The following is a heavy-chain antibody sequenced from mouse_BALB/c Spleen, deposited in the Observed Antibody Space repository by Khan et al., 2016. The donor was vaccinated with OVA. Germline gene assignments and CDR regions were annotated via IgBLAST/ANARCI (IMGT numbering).Heavy chain of an antibody. V-gene: IGHV3-2*02. CDR3: VRWKTY. D-gene: IGHD1-1*02. Sequence: EVQLQESGPGLVKPSQSLSLTCTVTGYSITSDYAWNWIRQFPGNKLEWMGYINYSGDTSKKPSLKGRRFIRRDTYKNEFFLQLTSVSTDATTTSSGVRWKTYWGQGTLVSVSA. CDR2: INYSGDT. CDR1: GYSITSDYA. J-gene: IGHJ3*01.